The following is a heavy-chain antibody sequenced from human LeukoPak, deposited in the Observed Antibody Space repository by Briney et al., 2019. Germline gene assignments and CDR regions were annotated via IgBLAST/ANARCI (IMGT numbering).Heavy chain of an antibody. CDR1: RFSFSDYD. D-gene: IGHD3-10*01. J-gene: IGHJ4*02. Sequence: GGSLRLSCRASRFSFSDYDMHWVRQAPGKGLEWVSAISGSGGSTYYADSVKGRFTISRDNSKNTLYLQMNSLRAEDTAVYYCASLIVEITMVRGVFDYWGQGTLVTVSS. CDR2: ISGSGGST. V-gene: IGHV3-23*01. CDR3: ASLIVEITMVRGVFDY.